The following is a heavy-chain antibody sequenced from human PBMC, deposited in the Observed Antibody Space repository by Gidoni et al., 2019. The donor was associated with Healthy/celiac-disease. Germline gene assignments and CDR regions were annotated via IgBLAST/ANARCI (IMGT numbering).Heavy chain of an antibody. Sequence: QVQLVESGGGVVQPGRSLRLACAASGLPFSSYGMHWVRKAPGKGLEWVAVISYDGSNKYYADSVKGRFTISRDNSKNTLYLQMNSLRAEDTAVYYCAKDLSNWNDRGFLDYWGQGTLVTVSS. CDR1: GLPFSSYG. CDR3: AKDLSNWNDRGFLDY. D-gene: IGHD1-20*01. CDR2: ISYDGSNK. J-gene: IGHJ4*02. V-gene: IGHV3-30*18.